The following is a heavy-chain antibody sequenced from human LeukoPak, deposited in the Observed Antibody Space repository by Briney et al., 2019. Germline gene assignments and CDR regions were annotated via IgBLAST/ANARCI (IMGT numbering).Heavy chain of an antibody. CDR3: ARVWRGYCSGGSCYYFDY. J-gene: IGHJ4*02. Sequence: SETLSLTCAVYGGSFSGYFWSWIRQPPGKGLEWIGEINHSGITHYNPSLKSRVTISVDTSKNQFSLKLSSVTAADTAVYYCARVWRGYCSGGSCYYFDYWGQGTLVTVSS. V-gene: IGHV4-34*01. CDR2: INHSGIT. D-gene: IGHD2-15*01. CDR1: GGSFSGYF.